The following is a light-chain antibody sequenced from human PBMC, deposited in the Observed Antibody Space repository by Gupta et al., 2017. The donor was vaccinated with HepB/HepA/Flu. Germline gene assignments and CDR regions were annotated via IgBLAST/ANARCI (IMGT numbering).Light chain of an antibody. CDR1: QTLLHSTGFHH. J-gene: IGKJ2*01. CDR3: MQAVQTPHT. CDR2: WAS. V-gene: IGKV2-28*01. Sequence: DIVITQSPLSLPVTPGEPASISCRSSQTLLHSTGFHHVDWYLQKPGQSPQLLIFWASQRASGVNDRFSGSGSGTEFTRTISRVEAEDGGDYNSMQAVQTPHTFGQGTKLEIK.